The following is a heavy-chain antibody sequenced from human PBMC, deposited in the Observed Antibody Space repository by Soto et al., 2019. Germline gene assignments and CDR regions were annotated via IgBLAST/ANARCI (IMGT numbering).Heavy chain of an antibody. J-gene: IGHJ4*02. D-gene: IGHD6-19*01. CDR2: ISGSGGST. V-gene: IGHV3-23*01. CDR1: GFTFSSYA. CDR3: AKANGYSSGWYHY. Sequence: EVQLLESGGGLVQPGGSLRLSCAASGFTFSSYAMSWVRQAPGKGLEWVSGISGSGGSTYYAHSVKGRFTISRDNSKNTLYLQMNSLKAEDTAVYYCAKANGYSSGWYHYWGQGTLVTVSS.